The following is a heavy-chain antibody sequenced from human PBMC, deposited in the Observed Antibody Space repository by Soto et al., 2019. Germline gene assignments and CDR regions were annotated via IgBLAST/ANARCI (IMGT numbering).Heavy chain of an antibody. CDR3: AREFSGSPWVCDY. J-gene: IGHJ4*02. D-gene: IGHD1-26*01. CDR1: GFTFSSYG. V-gene: IGHV3-33*01. CDR2: IWYDGSNK. Sequence: GGSLRLSCAASGFTFSSYGMHWVRQAPGKGLEWVAVIWYDGSNKYYADSVKGRFTISRDNSKNTLYLQMNSLRAEDTAVYYCAREFSGSPWVCDYWGQGTLVTVSS.